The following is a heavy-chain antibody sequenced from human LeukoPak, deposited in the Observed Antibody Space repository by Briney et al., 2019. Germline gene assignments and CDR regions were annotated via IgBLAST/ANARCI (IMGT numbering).Heavy chain of an antibody. CDR2: INHSGST. CDR3: ARRPRGRAPFDY. J-gene: IGHJ4*02. CDR1: GGSISSYY. Sequence: SETLSLTCTVSGGSISSYYWSWIRQPPGKGLEWIGEINHSGSTNYNPSLKSRVTISVDTSKNQFSLKLSSVTAADTAVYYCARRPRGRAPFDYWGQGTLVTVSS. V-gene: IGHV4-34*01.